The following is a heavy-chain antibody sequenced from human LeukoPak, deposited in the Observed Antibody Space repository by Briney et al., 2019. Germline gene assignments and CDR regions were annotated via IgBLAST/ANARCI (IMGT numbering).Heavy chain of an antibody. Sequence: SETLSLTCAVYGGSFSGYYWSWIRQPPGKGLEWIGEINHSGSTNYNPSLKSRVTISVDTSKNQFSLKLSSVTVADTAVYYCARLRTYYYGSGSYPPPSWYFDYWGQGTLVTVSS. V-gene: IGHV4-34*01. D-gene: IGHD3-10*01. J-gene: IGHJ4*02. CDR3: ARLRTYYYGSGSYPPPSWYFDY. CDR2: INHSGST. CDR1: GGSFSGYY.